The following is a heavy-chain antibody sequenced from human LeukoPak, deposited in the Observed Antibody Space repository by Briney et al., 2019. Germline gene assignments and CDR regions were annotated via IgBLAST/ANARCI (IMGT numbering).Heavy chain of an antibody. Sequence: GGSLRLSCAASGLTFSTYVMSWVRQAPGKGLEGVSDISDSGGSTDYADSVKGRFTISRDNSKNTLYLQKNSLRAEDTAVYYCAREYSGGGNAFDIWGQGTMVTVSS. CDR1: GLTFSTYV. J-gene: IGHJ3*02. CDR2: ISDSGGST. D-gene: IGHD4-23*01. CDR3: AREYSGGGNAFDI. V-gene: IGHV3-23*01.